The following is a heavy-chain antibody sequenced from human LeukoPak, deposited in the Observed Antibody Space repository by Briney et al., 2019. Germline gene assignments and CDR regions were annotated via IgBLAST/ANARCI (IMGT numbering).Heavy chain of an antibody. J-gene: IGHJ3*02. CDR2: IIPIFGTA. V-gene: IGHV1-69*05. Sequence: SVKVSYKASGGTFSSYAISWVRQAPGQGLEWMGGIIPIFGTANYAQKFQGRVTITTDESTSTAYMALSSLRSEDTAVYYCASVVGASAFDIWGQGTMVTVSS. CDR3: ASVVGASAFDI. CDR1: GGTFSSYA. D-gene: IGHD1-26*01.